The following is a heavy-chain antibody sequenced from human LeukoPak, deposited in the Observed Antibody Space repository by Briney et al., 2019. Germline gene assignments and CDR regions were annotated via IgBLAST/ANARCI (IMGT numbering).Heavy chain of an antibody. CDR1: GGSISSGSYY. D-gene: IGHD3-10*01. Sequence: SETLSLTCTVSGGSISSGSYYWSWIRQPAGKGLEWIGRIYTSGSTNYNPSLKSRVTISVDTSKNQFSLKLSSVTAADTAVYYCAREPRARYYGSGSYYNVDYFDYWGQGTLVTVSS. CDR2: IYTSGST. CDR3: AREPRARYYGSGSYYNVDYFDY. J-gene: IGHJ4*02. V-gene: IGHV4-61*02.